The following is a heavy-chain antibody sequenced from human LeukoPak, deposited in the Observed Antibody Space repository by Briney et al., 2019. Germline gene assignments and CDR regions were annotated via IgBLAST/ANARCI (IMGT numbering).Heavy chain of an antibody. CDR2: IKQDGSEK. V-gene: IGHV3-7*03. Sequence: GGSRGLSFEASGFTFGSYWMSWVRQAPGKGLEWVANIKQDGSEKYYVDSVKGRFTISRDNAKNSLYLQMNSLRAEDTAVYYCARALGFFEWGQGTLVTVSS. CDR1: GFTFGSYW. D-gene: IGHD3-3*01. J-gene: IGHJ4*02. CDR3: ARALGFFE.